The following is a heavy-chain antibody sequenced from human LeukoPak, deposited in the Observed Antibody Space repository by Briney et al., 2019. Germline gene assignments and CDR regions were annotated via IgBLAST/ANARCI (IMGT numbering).Heavy chain of an antibody. D-gene: IGHD3-10*01. V-gene: IGHV1-69*04. Sequence: GASVKVSCKASGGTFSSYAISWVRQAPGQGLEWMGRIIPILGIANYAQKFQGRVTITADKSTSTAYMELSSLRSEDTAVYYCARAHYYGSGSYYPSYFDYWGQGTLVTVS. CDR1: GGTFSSYA. J-gene: IGHJ4*02. CDR3: ARAHYYGSGSYYPSYFDY. CDR2: IIPILGIA.